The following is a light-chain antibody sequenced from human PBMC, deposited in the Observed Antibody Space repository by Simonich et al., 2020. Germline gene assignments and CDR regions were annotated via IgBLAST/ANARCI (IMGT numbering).Light chain of an antibody. CDR1: SSNIGAGYD. J-gene: IGLJ2*01. CDR3: QAYDSSHVV. CDR2: GNG. Sequence: QSVLTQPPSVSGAPGQRVTISCTGSSSNIGAGYDVHWYQPLPGTAPKLLIYGNGNRPSGVPDRFAGSKSGTAASLAITGLQAEDEADDYCQAYDSSHVVFGGGTKLTVL. V-gene: IGLV1-40*01.